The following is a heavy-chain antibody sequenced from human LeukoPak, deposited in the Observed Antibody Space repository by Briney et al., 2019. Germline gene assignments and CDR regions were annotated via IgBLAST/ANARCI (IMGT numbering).Heavy chain of an antibody. CDR3: ARDAAYYYDSSGYYYH. CDR2: ISDSGGNT. D-gene: IGHD3-22*01. Sequence: PGGSLRLSCAASGFIFSNFDMSWVRQAPGKGLEWVSVISDSGGNTYYADSVKGRFTISRDNAKNSLYLQMNSLRAEDTAVYYCARDAAYYYDSSGYYYHWGQGTLVTVSS. V-gene: IGHV3-23*01. J-gene: IGHJ5*02. CDR1: GFIFSNFD.